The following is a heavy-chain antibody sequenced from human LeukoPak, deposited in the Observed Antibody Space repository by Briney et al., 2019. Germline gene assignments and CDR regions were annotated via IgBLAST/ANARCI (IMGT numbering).Heavy chain of an antibody. V-gene: IGHV4-30-2*01. CDR3: ARAIGVGSYCSSTSCLGVFDY. CDR2: IYHSGST. D-gene: IGHD2-2*01. CDR1: GGSISSGGYS. Sequence: SETLSLTCAVSGGSISSGGYSWSWIRQPPGKGLEWIGYIYHSGSTYYNPSLKSRVTISVDRSKNQFSLKLSSVAAADTAVYYCARAIGVGSYCSSTSCLGVFDYWGQGTLVTASS. J-gene: IGHJ4*02.